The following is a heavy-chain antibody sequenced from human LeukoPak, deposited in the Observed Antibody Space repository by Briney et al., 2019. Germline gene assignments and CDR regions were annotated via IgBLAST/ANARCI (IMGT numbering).Heavy chain of an antibody. CDR1: GFTFKTYS. CDR2: ISSGSSDI. D-gene: IGHD2-15*01. CDR3: ARDTCSGGSCSKRADY. Sequence: GGSLRLSCAASGFTFKTYSMNWVRQAPGKGLEWVSYISSGSSDIYYADSVKGRFTISRDNAKNSLYLQMNSLRAEDTAVYYCARDTCSGGSCSKRADYWGRGTLVTVSS. J-gene: IGHJ4*02. V-gene: IGHV3-21*06.